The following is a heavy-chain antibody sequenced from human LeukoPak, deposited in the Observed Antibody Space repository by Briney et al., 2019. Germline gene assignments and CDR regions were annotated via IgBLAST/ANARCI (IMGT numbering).Heavy chain of an antibody. Sequence: GGSLRLSCVAPGFTFSNYWMHWGRQAPGKGLVWVARVNSDGSSTSYADSVKGRFTISRDNAKNTLYLQMNSLRAEDTAVYYCARGENYDSSGYGKLDYWGQGTLVTVSS. V-gene: IGHV3-74*01. CDR2: VNSDGSST. D-gene: IGHD3-22*01. J-gene: IGHJ4*02. CDR1: GFTFSNYW. CDR3: ARGENYDSSGYGKLDY.